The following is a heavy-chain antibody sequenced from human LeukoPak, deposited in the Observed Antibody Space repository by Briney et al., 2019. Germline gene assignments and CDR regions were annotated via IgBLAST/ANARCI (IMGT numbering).Heavy chain of an antibody. Sequence: PGGSLRLSCAASEFTFSSYAMNWVRQAPGKGLEWVSYISSSSSTIHYADSVKGRFTVSRDNAKNSLYLQMSSLRVEDTAVYYCASELGFVHWYFDLWGRGTLVTVSS. D-gene: IGHD7-27*01. CDR1: EFTFSSYA. V-gene: IGHV3-48*04. CDR2: ISSSSSTI. J-gene: IGHJ2*01. CDR3: ASELGFVHWYFDL.